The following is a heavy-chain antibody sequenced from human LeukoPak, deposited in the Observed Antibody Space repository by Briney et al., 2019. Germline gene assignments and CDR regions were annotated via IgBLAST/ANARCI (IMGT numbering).Heavy chain of an antibody. J-gene: IGHJ4*02. D-gene: IGHD1-1*01. CDR3: GRDWKLDY. V-gene: IGHV3-23*01. CDR2: IGDKGGDT. Sequence: PGGSLRLSCAASGFTFKNYPMSWVRQAPGKGLDWVSAIGDKGGDTKYADSVKGRFTISRDNSRNRLYLQMDSPRVEDTAIYYCGRDWKLDYWGQGVLVTVSS. CDR1: GFTFKNYP.